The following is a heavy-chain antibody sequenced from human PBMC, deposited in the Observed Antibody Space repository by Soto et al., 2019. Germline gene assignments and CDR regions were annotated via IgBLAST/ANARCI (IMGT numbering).Heavy chain of an antibody. CDR2: INSDGRIT. J-gene: IGHJ3*02. Sequence: GGSLRLSCAASGFTFSFYWMVWVRQAPGKGLVWVSRINSDGRITDYADSVKGRFTISRDNAKNTLYLQMNSLRAEDTAVYYCARCCAGSCPIWGQGTVVTVSS. CDR1: GFTFSFYW. D-gene: IGHD2-15*01. CDR3: ARCCAGSCPI. V-gene: IGHV3-74*01.